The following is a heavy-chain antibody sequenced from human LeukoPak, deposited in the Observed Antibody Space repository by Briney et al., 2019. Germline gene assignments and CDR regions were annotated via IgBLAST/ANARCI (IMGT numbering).Heavy chain of an antibody. V-gene: IGHV7-4-1*02. J-gene: IGHJ4*02. Sequence: ASVKVSCKASGYTFTSYAMNWVRQAPGQGLEWMGWINTNTGNPTYAQGFTGRFVFSLDTSVSTAYLQVSSLKAEDTAVYYCARDRGFYVWGSYRYTGNFDYWGQGTLVTVSS. CDR1: GYTFTSYA. CDR3: ARDRGFYVWGSYRYTGNFDY. D-gene: IGHD3-16*02. CDR2: INTNTGNP.